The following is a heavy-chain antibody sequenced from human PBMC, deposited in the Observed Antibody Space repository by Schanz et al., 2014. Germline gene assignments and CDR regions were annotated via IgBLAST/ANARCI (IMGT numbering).Heavy chain of an antibody. J-gene: IGHJ4*02. D-gene: IGHD3-10*01. CDR2: ISVYHGHT. CDR1: GYTFNNHG. CDR3: ARDRVSFVRGPLGVD. V-gene: IGHV1-18*01. Sequence: QVQLVQSGAEVKQPGASVKVSCKASGYTFNNHGISWVRQAPGQGLEWMGWISVYHGHTNYAEKVHGRVTMTTDTSTGITSLELMNLKSDDTAVYYCARDRVSFVRGPLGVDWGQGTQVIVSS.